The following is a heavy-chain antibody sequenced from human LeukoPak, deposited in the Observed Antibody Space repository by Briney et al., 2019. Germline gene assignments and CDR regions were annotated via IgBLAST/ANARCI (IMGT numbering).Heavy chain of an antibody. CDR2: IKSDGTNI. Sequence: PSGGSLRLSCAASGFTFSSYWMHWVRQAPGKGLVWVSLIKSDGTNINYADSVKGRFTISRDNSKNTLYLQMNSLRAEDTAVYYCAKSSGGSCLTTDAFDIWGQGTMVTVSS. CDR3: AKSSGGSCLTTDAFDI. J-gene: IGHJ3*02. CDR1: GFTFSSYW. V-gene: IGHV3-74*01. D-gene: IGHD2-15*01.